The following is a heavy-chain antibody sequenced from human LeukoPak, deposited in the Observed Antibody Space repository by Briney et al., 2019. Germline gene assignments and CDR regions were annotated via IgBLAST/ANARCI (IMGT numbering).Heavy chain of an antibody. CDR3: ARSGTTVVTPDYYYYMDV. J-gene: IGHJ6*03. D-gene: IGHD4-23*01. V-gene: IGHV1-18*01. CDR2: ISAYNGNT. CDR1: GYTFTSYG. Sequence: GASVKVSCKASGYTFTSYGISWVRQAPGQGLEWMGWISAYNGNTNYAQKLQGRVTMTTDTSTSTAYMELRSLRSDDTAVYYCARSGTTVVTPDYYYYMDVWGKGTTVTVSS.